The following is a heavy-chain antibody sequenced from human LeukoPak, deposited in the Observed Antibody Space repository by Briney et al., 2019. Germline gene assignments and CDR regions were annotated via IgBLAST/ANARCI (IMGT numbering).Heavy chain of an antibody. Sequence: PETPSVTCNVSGGSISSSSYYWGWIRHPPGKGLEWIGSIYYSGSTNYNPSLNSRVTISVDTPKNQLSLKLSSVTAADTAVYYCARQKLELRPEAAFDIWGQGTMATVSS. CDR3: ARQKLELRPEAAFDI. CDR1: GGSISSSSYY. CDR2: IYYSGST. J-gene: IGHJ3*02. D-gene: IGHD1-7*01. V-gene: IGHV4-39*01.